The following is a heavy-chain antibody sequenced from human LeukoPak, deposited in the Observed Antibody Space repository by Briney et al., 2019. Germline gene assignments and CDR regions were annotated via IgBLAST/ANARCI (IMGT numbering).Heavy chain of an antibody. J-gene: IGHJ1*01. CDR2: IGWNSGII. Sequence: GGSLRLSCAASGFTFDDSAMHWVRQVPGKGLEWVSGIGWNSGIIDYADSVKGRFTISRDNAKNSLYLQMNNLRPDDTAFYYCAKAPPYYSDSSGYFQHWGQGTLVTVSS. CDR3: AKAPPYYSDSSGYFQH. V-gene: IGHV3-9*01. D-gene: IGHD3-22*01. CDR1: GFTFDDSA.